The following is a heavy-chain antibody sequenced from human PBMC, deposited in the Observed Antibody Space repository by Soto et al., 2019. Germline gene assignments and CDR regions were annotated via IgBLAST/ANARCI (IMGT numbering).Heavy chain of an antibody. Sequence: ASVKVSCKASGYTCTIYAMHCVLQSALQRLEWMGCINAGNGNTKYSQKFQGRVTITRDTSASTAYMELSSLRSEDTAVYYCARGAPYCSSTSCPFDYWGQGTLVTVSS. D-gene: IGHD2-2*01. CDR3: ARGAPYCSSTSCPFDY. CDR2: INAGNGNT. V-gene: IGHV1-3*01. CDR1: GYTCTIYA. J-gene: IGHJ4*02.